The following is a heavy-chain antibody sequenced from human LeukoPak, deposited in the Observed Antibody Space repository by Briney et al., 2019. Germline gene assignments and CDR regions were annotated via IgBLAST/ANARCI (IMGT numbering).Heavy chain of an antibody. D-gene: IGHD3-22*01. J-gene: IGHJ4*02. CDR3: VRDPRDYNDPNYYFDY. CDR2: ISSSSSYI. CDR1: GFTFSSYS. V-gene: IGHV3-21*01. Sequence: GGSLRLSCAASGFTFSSYSINWVRQAPGKGLEWVSSISSSSSYIYYADSVKGRFTISRDNAKNSLYLQMNSLRAEDTAVYYSVRDPRDYNDPNYYFDYWGRGTLVTVSS.